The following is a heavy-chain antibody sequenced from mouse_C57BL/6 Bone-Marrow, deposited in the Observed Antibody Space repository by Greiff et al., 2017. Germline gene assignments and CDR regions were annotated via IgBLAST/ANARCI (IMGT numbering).Heavy chain of an antibody. J-gene: IGHJ2*01. CDR3: ARKGWLLPLDY. CDR2: IYPGSGNT. D-gene: IGHD2-3*01. CDR1: GYTFTDYY. Sequence: VKLVESGAELVRPGASVKLSCKASGYTFTDYYINWVKQRPGQGLEWIARIYPGSGNTYYNEKFKGKATLTAEKSSSTAYMQLSSLTSEDSAVYFCARKGWLLPLDYWGQGTTLTVSS. V-gene: IGHV1-76*01.